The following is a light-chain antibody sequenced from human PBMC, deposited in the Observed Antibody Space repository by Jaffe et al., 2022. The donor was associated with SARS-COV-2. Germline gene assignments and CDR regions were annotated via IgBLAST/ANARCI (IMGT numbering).Light chain of an antibody. Sequence: QSVLTQPPSVSGAPGQRVTISCTGGSSNIGAGYDVHWYQQLPGTAPKLLIYANTLRPSGVPDRFSASKSGTSASLAISGLQAEDEADYYCQSYDSSLRGVFGGGTKLTVL. CDR2: ANT. V-gene: IGLV1-40*01. CDR1: SSNIGAGYD. CDR3: QSYDSSLRGV. J-gene: IGLJ2*01.